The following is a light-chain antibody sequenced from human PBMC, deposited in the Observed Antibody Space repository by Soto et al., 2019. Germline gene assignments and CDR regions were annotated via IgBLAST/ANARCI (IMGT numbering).Light chain of an antibody. V-gene: IGKV1-39*01. CDR1: QFINRY. CDR3: QQSYNPPST. J-gene: IGKJ1*01. Sequence: DIQMTQSPSSLSASVGDRVTITCRASQFINRYANWYQQKAGKAPKLLISSASGLQSGVPSRFSGSRSGTDFTLTISSLQPEDSATYYCQQSYNPPSTFGQGTTVEVK. CDR2: SAS.